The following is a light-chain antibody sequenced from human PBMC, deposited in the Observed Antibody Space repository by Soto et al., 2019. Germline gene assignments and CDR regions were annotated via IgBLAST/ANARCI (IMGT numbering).Light chain of an antibody. CDR3: QQANSVPYT. J-gene: IGKJ2*01. V-gene: IGKV1-12*02. Sequence: DIQMTQSPSSVSASVGDRVTITCRASQGISSWLAWYQQKPGKDPKLLIYAASSLKSGVPSRFSGSGCGTDLILSISSLQPEDFATSYCQQANSVPYTFGQGTKLEI. CDR1: QGISSW. CDR2: AAS.